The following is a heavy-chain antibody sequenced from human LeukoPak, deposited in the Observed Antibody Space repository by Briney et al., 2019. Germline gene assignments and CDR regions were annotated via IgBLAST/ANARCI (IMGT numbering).Heavy chain of an antibody. V-gene: IGHV4-30-4*08. CDR1: GGSISSGDYY. D-gene: IGHD5-18*01. Sequence: SETLSLTCTVSGGSISSGDYYWSWIRQPPGKGLEWIGYIYYSGSTYYNPSLKSRVTISVGTSKNQFSLKLSSVTAADTAVYYCARGAGDTDMLEDYWGQGTLVTVSS. J-gene: IGHJ4*02. CDR3: ARGAGDTDMLEDY. CDR2: IYYSGST.